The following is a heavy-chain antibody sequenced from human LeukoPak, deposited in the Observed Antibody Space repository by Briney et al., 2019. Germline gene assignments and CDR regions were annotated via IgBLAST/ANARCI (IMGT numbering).Heavy chain of an antibody. CDR3: AASGTVTHYYYYGMDV. V-gene: IGHV1-58*02. Sequence: ASVKVSCTASGFTFTSSAMQWVRQARGQRLEWIGWIVVGSGNTNYAQKFQERVTITRDMSTSTAYMELSSLRSEDTAVYYCAASGTVTHYYYYGMDVWGQGTTVTVSS. CDR1: GFTFTSSA. D-gene: IGHD4-17*01. J-gene: IGHJ6*02. CDR2: IVVGSGNT.